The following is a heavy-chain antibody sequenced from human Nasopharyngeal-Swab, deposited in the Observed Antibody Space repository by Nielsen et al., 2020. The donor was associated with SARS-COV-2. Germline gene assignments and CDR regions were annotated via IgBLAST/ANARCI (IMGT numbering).Heavy chain of an antibody. CDR3: ARDRGGGSYFDFDY. CDR2: INEDGSIT. CDR1: GFTFRSYW. J-gene: IGHJ4*02. Sequence: GESLKISCAASGFTFRSYWMHWVRQVPGKGLVWVSRINEDGSITNYADSVEGRFTISRDNAKNTLFLHMNSLRAEDTALYYCARDRGGGSYFDFDYWGQGILVTVSS. D-gene: IGHD1-26*01. V-gene: IGHV3-74*01.